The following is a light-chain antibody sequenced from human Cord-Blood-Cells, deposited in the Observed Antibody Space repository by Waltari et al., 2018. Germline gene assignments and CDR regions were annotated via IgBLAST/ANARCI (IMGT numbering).Light chain of an antibody. CDR1: QSVSSN. J-gene: IGKJ4*01. V-gene: IGKV3-15*01. CDR2: GAS. CDR3: QQYNNWPLT. Sequence: EIVMTQSPATLSVSPGERATLSGRASQSVSSNLAWYQQKPGQAPRLLIYGASTRATGIPARFSGSWSGTEFTLTISSLQSEDFAVYYCQQYNNWPLTFGGGTKVEIK.